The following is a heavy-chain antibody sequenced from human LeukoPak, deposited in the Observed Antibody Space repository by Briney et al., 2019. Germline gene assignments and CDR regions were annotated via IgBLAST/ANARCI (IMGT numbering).Heavy chain of an antibody. J-gene: IGHJ4*02. V-gene: IGHV4-59*08. D-gene: IGHD5-24*01. Sequence: SETLSLTCTVSGDSINSFYWSWIRQPPGKGLEWLGYIYYSGTTSLNPSLKSRVTISIDTPKTLSLKLSSVTAADTAVYYCARHDGGDGYLLDLWGQGTLVTVPS. CDR3: ARHDGGDGYLLDL. CDR2: IYYSGTT. CDR1: GDSINSFY.